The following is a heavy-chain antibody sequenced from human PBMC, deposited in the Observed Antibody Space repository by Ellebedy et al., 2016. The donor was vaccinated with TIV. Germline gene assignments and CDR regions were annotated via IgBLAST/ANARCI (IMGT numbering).Heavy chain of an antibody. CDR2: IHYSGRT. Sequence: MPSETLSLTCTVSDCPISSVSYYSGWIRQPPGKALEWTGAIHYSGRTDYNPSLKSRVSISVDTSKNQFSLNLNSVTAADTALYFCARELWGGNYLDKWGQGTLVTVSS. V-gene: IGHV4-39*07. CDR1: DCPISSVSYY. D-gene: IGHD3-16*01. CDR3: ARELWGGNYLDK. J-gene: IGHJ4*02.